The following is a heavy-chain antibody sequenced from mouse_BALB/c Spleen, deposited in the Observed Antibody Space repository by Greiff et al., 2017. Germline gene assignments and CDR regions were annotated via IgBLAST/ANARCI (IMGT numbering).Heavy chain of an antibody. V-gene: IGHV1-9*01. CDR1: GYTFSSYW. CDR3: ARGGYGNSVFAD. D-gene: IGHD2-10*02. J-gene: IGHJ3*01. CDR2: ILPGSGST. Sequence: QVQLKQSGAELMKPGASVKISCKATGYTFSSYWIEWVKQRPGHGLEWIGEILPGSGSTNYNEKFKGKATFTADTSSNTAYMQLSSLTSEDSAVYYCARGGYGNSVFADWGQGTLVTVSA.